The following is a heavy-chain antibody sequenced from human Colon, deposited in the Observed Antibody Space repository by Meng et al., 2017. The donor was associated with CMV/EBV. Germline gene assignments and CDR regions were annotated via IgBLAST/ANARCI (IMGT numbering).Heavy chain of an antibody. CDR2: IKQDGSES. Sequence: GESLKISCAASGLRFSSFWMSWVRQAPGGGLEWVAKIKQDGSESWYVDSVKGRFTISRDNAKNSVYLQMNSLRAEDTAVYYCARAAMVTGNDYWGQGALVTVSS. CDR1: GLRFSSFW. J-gene: IGHJ4*02. CDR3: ARAAMVTGNDY. D-gene: IGHD5-18*01. V-gene: IGHV3-7*01.